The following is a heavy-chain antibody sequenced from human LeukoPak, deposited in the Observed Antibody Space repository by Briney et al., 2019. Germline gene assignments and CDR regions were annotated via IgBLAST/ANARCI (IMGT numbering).Heavy chain of an antibody. J-gene: IGHJ4*02. CDR3: AKNRWGSVATPDS. CDR2: ISYDGSNK. V-gene: IGHV3-30*04. D-gene: IGHD5-12*01. Sequence: GGSLRLSCAASGFTFSSYAMHWVRQAPGKGLEWVAVISYDGSNKYYADSVKGRFTISRDNSKNTLYLQMNSLAIEDTAIYYCAKNRWGSVATPDSWGQGTVVTVSS. CDR1: GFTFSSYA.